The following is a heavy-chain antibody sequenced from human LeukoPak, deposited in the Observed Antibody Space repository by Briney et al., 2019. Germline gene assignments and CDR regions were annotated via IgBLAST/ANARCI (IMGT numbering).Heavy chain of an antibody. D-gene: IGHD3-22*01. V-gene: IGHV3-30*18. CDR3: AKDHYDSSGYIPN. CDR2: ISYDGSNK. J-gene: IGHJ4*02. Sequence: GGSLRLSCAASGFTFSSYGMPWVRQAPGKGLEWVAVISYDGSNKYYADSVKGRFTISRDNSKNTLYLQMNSLRAEDTAVYYCAKDHYDSSGYIPNWGQGTLVTVSS. CDR1: GFTFSSYG.